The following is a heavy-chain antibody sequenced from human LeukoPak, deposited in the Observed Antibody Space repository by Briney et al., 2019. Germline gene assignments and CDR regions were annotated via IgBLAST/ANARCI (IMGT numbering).Heavy chain of an antibody. CDR1: GGTFSSYA. J-gene: IGHJ6*02. D-gene: IGHD3-22*01. CDR2: IIPIFGTA. CDR3: ARNYDSSGYYQDYYYGMDV. Sequence: SVKVSCKASGGTFSSYAISWVRQAPGQGLEWMGGIIPIFGTANYAQKFQGRVTIIADESTSTAYMELSSLRSEDTAVYYCARNYDSSGYYQDYYYGMDVWGQGTTVTVSS. V-gene: IGHV1-69*13.